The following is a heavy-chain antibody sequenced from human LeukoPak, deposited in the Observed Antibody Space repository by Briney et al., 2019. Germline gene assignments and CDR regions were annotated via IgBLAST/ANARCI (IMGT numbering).Heavy chain of an antibody. CDR1: GGSISSSSYY. CDR2: IYYSGST. CDR3: ARGLSPPPPWFDY. V-gene: IGHV4-39*07. D-gene: IGHD3-16*02. J-gene: IGHJ4*02. Sequence: SETLSLTCTVSGGSISSSSYYWGWIRQPPGKGLEWIGSIYYSGSTYYNPSLKSRVTISVDTSKNQFSLNLNSVTAADTAVYFCARGLSPPPPWFDYWGPGSLVTVSS.